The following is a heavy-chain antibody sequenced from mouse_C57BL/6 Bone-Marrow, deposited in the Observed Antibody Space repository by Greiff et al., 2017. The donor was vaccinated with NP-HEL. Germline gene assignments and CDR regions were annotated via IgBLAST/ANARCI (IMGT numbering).Heavy chain of an antibody. CDR1: GFSLTSYG. Sequence: VHLVEPGPGLVQPSPTLSISCTVSGFSLTSYGVHWVRQSPGQGLEWLGVIWSSGSSDYYDDFISRLSISKDNSKSQSFFKMNSLQADDTAIYYWARDYYGSSWFAYWGQGTLVTVSA. CDR2: IWSSGSS. CDR3: ARDYYGSSWFAY. D-gene: IGHD1-1*01. V-gene: IGHV2-2*01. J-gene: IGHJ3*01.